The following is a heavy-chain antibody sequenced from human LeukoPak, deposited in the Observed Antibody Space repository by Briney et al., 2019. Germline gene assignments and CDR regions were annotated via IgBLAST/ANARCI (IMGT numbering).Heavy chain of an antibody. V-gene: IGHV1-2*02. Sequence: ASVKVSCKASGYTFTGYYMHWVRQAPGQGREWMGRINPNSGGTNYAQKFQGRVTMTRDTSISTAYMELSRLRSDDTAVYYCARSGTSGGYYYYYMDVWGKGTTVTVSS. D-gene: IGHD3-10*01. CDR1: GYTFTGYY. CDR3: ARSGTSGGYYYYYMDV. J-gene: IGHJ6*03. CDR2: INPNSGGT.